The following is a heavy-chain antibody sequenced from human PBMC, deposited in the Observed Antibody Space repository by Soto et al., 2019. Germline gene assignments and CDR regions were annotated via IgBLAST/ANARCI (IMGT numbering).Heavy chain of an antibody. J-gene: IGHJ4*02. CDR1: GGTIRTYV. CDR3: AREPQDGSGSYFDY. Sequence: QVQLVQSGAEVKKPGSSVKVSCKTSGGTIRTYVISWVRQAPGQGLEWMGGIIPIFGTPNYAQNFQGRVTITADKSTNTAYMELSSPRSEDTAVYYCAREPQDGSGSYFDYWGQGSLVTVSS. CDR2: IIPIFGTP. V-gene: IGHV1-69*06. D-gene: IGHD3-10*01.